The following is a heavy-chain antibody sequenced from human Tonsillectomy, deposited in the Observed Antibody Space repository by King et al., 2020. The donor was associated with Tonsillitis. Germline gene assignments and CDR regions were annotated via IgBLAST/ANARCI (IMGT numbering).Heavy chain of an antibody. J-gene: IGHJ4*02. Sequence: VQLVESGAEVKKPGASVKVSCTASEYTFTSYYMHWVRQAPGQGLEWMGIISPDGGNTNYAQKFQGRVTMTSDTSTSTVYMELSSLRSDDTAVYYCARDLFVRSSGSPSYWGQGTLVTVSS. CDR2: ISPDGGNT. CDR3: ARDLFVRSSGSPSY. V-gene: IGHV1-46*01. D-gene: IGHD6-19*01. CDR1: EYTFTSYY.